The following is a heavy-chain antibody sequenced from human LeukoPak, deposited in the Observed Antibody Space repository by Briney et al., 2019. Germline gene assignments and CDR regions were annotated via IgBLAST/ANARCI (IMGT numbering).Heavy chain of an antibody. J-gene: IGHJ4*02. CDR3: AGGDYGDYISGFDY. CDR1: GFTVSSNY. Sequence: GGSLRLSCAASGFTVSSNYMSWVRQAPGKGLEWVSVIYSGGSTYYADSVKGRFTISGDNSKNTLYLQMNSLRAEDTAVYYCAGGDYGDYISGFDYWGQGTLVTVSS. CDR2: IYSGGST. D-gene: IGHD4-17*01. V-gene: IGHV3-66*01.